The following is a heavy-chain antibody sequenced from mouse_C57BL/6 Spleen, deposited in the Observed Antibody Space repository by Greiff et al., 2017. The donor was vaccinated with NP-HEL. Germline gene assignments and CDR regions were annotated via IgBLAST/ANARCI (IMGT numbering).Heavy chain of an antibody. CDR1: GYTFTSYW. Sequence: QVQLQQPGAELVRPGSSVKLSCKASGYTFTSYWMHWVKQRPIQGLEWIGNIDPSDSETHYNQKFKDKATLTVDKSSSTAYMQLSSLTSEDSAVYYCARYDAYPGFAYWGQGTLVTVSA. V-gene: IGHV1-52*01. CDR3: ARYDAYPGFAY. D-gene: IGHD2-3*01. J-gene: IGHJ3*01. CDR2: IDPSDSET.